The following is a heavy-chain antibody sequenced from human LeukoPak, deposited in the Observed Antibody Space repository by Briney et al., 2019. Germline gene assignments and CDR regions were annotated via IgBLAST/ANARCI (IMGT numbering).Heavy chain of an antibody. CDR1: GGSISSYY. CDR2: IYYSGST. D-gene: IGHD2-21*01. V-gene: IGHV4-59*01. CDR3: ARVGPQYCGGDCYSSYYYYMDV. Sequence: PSETLSLTCTVSGGSISSYYWSWIRQPPGKGLEWIGYIYYSGSTNYNPSLKSRVTISVDTSKKQFSLKLSSVTAADTAVYYCARVGPQYCGGDCYSSYYYYMDVWGKGTTVTVSS. J-gene: IGHJ6*03.